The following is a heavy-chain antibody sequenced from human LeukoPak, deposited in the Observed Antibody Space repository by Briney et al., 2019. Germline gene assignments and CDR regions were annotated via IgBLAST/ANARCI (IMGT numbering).Heavy chain of an antibody. D-gene: IGHD6-13*01. CDR3: ARVHSSSWLSQYYYYGMDV. J-gene: IGHJ6*02. CDR2: IYYSGST. CDR1: GGSISSSSYY. V-gene: IGHV4-39*07. Sequence: ETLSLTCTVSGGSISSSSYYWGWIRQPPGKGLEWIGSIYYSGSTYYNPSLKSRVTISVDTSKNQFSLKLSSVTAADTAVYYCARVHSSSWLSQYYYYGMDVWGQGTTVTVSS.